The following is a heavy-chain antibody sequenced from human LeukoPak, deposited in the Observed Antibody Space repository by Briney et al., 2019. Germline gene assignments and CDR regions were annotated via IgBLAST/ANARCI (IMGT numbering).Heavy chain of an antibody. J-gene: IGHJ4*02. V-gene: IGHV3-23*01. CDR3: ARAVGGYYFDY. CDR2: ISGSGGST. D-gene: IGHD2-2*01. CDR1: GFTYGDHW. Sequence: PGGSLRLSCAASGFTYGDHWMTWVRQAPGKGLEWVSAISGSGGSTYYADSVKGRFTISRDNSKNTLYLQMNSLRAEDTAVYYCARAVGGYYFDYWGQGTLVTVSS.